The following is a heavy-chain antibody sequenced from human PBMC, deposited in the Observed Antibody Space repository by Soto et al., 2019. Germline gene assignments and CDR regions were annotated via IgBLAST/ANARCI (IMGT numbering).Heavy chain of an antibody. CDR1: GFTFSSYA. V-gene: IGHV3-30-3*01. Sequence: GGSLRLSCAASGFTFSSYAMHWVRQAPGKGLEWVAVISYDGSNKYYADSVKGRFTISRDNSKNTLYLQMNSLRAEDTAVYYCASVMGYFDYWGQGTLVTVSS. J-gene: IGHJ4*02. CDR2: ISYDGSNK. D-gene: IGHD2-21*01. CDR3: ASVMGYFDY.